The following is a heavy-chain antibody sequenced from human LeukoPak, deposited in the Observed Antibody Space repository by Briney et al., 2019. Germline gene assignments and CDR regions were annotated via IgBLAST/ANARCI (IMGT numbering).Heavy chain of an antibody. J-gene: IGHJ5*02. CDR2: IIPIFGTA. D-gene: IGHD1-26*01. CDR3: ARDLALGRYLGWFDP. CDR1: GYTFTSYG. Sequence: ASVKVSCKASGYTFTSYGISWVRQAPGQGLEWMGGIIPIFGTANYAQKFQGRVTITADESTSTAYMELSSLRSEDTAVYYCARDLALGRYLGWFDPWGQGTLVTVSS. V-gene: IGHV1-69*13.